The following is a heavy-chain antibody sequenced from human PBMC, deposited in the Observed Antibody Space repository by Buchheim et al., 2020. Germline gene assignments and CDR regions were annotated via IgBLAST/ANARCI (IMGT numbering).Heavy chain of an antibody. V-gene: IGHV4-39*01. CDR2: IYYSGST. CDR3: ARHLSNSWYVGFDH. CDR1: GASISSSNYY. Sequence: QLQVQESGPGLVKPSETLSLTCSVSGASISSSNYYWGWIRQPPGKGLEWIGSIYYSGSTYYNPSLESRVTISLDTSKNQFSLKLSSVTAADTAVYYCARHLSNSWYVGFDHWGQGTL. J-gene: IGHJ4*02. D-gene: IGHD6-13*01.